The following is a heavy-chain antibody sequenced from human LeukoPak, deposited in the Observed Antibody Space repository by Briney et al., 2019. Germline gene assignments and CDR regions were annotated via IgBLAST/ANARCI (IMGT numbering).Heavy chain of an antibody. D-gene: IGHD3-22*01. CDR3: ARDNHDSSGYYGVRAFDI. Sequence: GAAVMVSCRTSGYTLTNYGISWVRQAPGQGLEWMGWISAYNGNTLYAQTFQGRVTMTTDTSTSTAYMELRSLRSDDTAVYYCARDNHDSSGYYGVRAFDIWGQGTMVTVSS. J-gene: IGHJ3*02. CDR1: GYTLTNYG. CDR2: ISAYNGNT. V-gene: IGHV1-18*01.